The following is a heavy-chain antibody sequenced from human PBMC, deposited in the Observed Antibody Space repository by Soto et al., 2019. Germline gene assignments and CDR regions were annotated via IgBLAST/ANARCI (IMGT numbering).Heavy chain of an antibody. CDR2: IKSKTDGWTT. Sequence: GGSLILSCAASGFTFSNAWMSWVRQAPGKGLEWVGRIKSKTDGWTTDYAAPVKGRFTISRDDSKNTLYLQMNSLKTEDTAVYYCTTDSRSSGTDYWGQGTLVTVSS. D-gene: IGHD6-6*01. V-gene: IGHV3-15*01. J-gene: IGHJ4*02. CDR1: GFTFSNAW. CDR3: TTDSRSSGTDY.